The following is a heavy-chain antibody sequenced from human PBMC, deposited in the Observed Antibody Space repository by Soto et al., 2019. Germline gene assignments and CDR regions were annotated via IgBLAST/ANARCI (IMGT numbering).Heavy chain of an antibody. J-gene: IGHJ3*02. CDR3: ARGGHYYDSSGYYPTYAFDI. V-gene: IGHV3-33*01. Sequence: GGSLRLSCAASGFTFWSYGMHWVRQAPGKGLEWVAVIWYDGSNKYYADSVKGRFTISRDNSKNTLYLQMNSLRAEDTAVYYCARGGHYYDSSGYYPTYAFDIWGQGTMVTVSS. CDR2: IWYDGSNK. CDR1: GFTFWSYG. D-gene: IGHD3-22*01.